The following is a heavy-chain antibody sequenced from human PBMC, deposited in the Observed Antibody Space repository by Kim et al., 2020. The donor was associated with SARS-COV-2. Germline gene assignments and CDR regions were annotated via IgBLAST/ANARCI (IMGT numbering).Heavy chain of an antibody. CDR1: GFTFSSYS. J-gene: IGHJ6*02. CDR2: ISSSSSYI. CDR3: AREGRSIGMDV. D-gene: IGHD1-26*01. V-gene: IGHV3-21*01. Sequence: GGSLRLSCAASGFTFSSYSMNWVRQAPGKGLEWVSSISSSSSYIYYADSVKGRFTISRDNAKNSLYLQMNSLRAEDTAVYYCAREGRSIGMDVWGQGTTVTVSS.